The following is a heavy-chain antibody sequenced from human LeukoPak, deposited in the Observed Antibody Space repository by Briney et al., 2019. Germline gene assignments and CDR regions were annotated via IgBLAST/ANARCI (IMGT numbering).Heavy chain of an antibody. V-gene: IGHV4-39*07. J-gene: IGHJ5*02. D-gene: IGHD3-10*01. Sequence: SETLSLTCTVSGGSISSSSYYWGWIRQPPGKGLEWIGSIYTSGSTNYNPPLKSRVTMSVDTSKNQFSLKLSSVTAADTAVYYCARDYYGSGSYYNWFDPWGQGTLVTVSS. CDR2: IYTSGST. CDR3: ARDYYGSGSYYNWFDP. CDR1: GGSISSSSYY.